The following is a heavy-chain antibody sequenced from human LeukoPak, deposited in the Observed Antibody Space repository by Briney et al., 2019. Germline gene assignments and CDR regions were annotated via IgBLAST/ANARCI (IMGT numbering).Heavy chain of an antibody. CDR1: GYTFTSYY. D-gene: IGHD3-22*01. Sequence: GASVEVSCKASGYTFTSYYMHWVRQAPGQGLEWMGIINPSGGSTSYAQKFQGRVTMTRATSTSTVYMELSSLRSEDTAVYYCARSNNYYESSGYYAKTPRDFDYWGQGTLVTVSS. V-gene: IGHV1-46*01. CDR2: INPSGGST. J-gene: IGHJ4*02. CDR3: ARSNNYYESSGYYAKTPRDFDY.